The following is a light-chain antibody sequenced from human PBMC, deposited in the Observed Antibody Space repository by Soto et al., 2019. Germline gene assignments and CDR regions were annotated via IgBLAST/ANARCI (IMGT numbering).Light chain of an antibody. CDR2: GAS. J-gene: IGKJ1*01. Sequence: EILLTQSPATLPVSPGERATLSCRASQSVSSNLAWYQQKPGQAPRLLIYGASTRAAIIPARFSGSGSGTEFTLTISSLQSEDFAVYYCQQYNKWPRTFGQGTKVDIK. CDR1: QSVSSN. CDR3: QQYNKWPRT. V-gene: IGKV3-15*01.